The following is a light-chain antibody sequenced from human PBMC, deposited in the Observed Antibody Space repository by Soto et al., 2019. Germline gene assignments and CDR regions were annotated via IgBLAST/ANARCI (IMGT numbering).Light chain of an antibody. CDR1: QSVRTN. J-gene: IGKJ1*01. Sequence: ETVVTQSPATLSVSPGARATLSCRASQSVRTNLAWYQQKPGQAPRLLIYGASNRATGIPDRFSGSGSGTEFTLTISRLEPEDFAVYYCQQYGSSSWTFGQGTKV. CDR2: GAS. V-gene: IGKV3-20*01. CDR3: QQYGSSSWT.